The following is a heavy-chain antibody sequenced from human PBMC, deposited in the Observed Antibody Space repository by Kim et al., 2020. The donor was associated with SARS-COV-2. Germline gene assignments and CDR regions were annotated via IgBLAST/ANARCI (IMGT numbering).Heavy chain of an antibody. Sequence: PTYAQGFTGRFVFSLDTSVSTAYLQISSLKAEDTAVYYCARDFRGRGIDYWGQGTLVTVSS. D-gene: IGHD3-16*01. CDR2: P. CDR3: ARDFRGRGIDY. V-gene: IGHV7-4-1*02. J-gene: IGHJ4*02.